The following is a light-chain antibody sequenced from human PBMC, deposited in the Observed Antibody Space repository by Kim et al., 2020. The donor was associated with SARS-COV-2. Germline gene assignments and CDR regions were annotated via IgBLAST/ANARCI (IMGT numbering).Light chain of an antibody. CDR2: SDS. V-gene: IGLV1-44*01. CDR3: AAWDVSLSGQGL. CDR1: DSNIGSHT. J-gene: IGLJ1*01. Sequence: QSVLTQPPSLSGTPGQTVTISCSGSDSNIGSHTVNWYQQLPGTAPRLLVTSDSQWPSGVPERFSASKSGTSASLTISGLQSEDEADYYCAAWDVSLSGQGLFGTGTKVTVL.